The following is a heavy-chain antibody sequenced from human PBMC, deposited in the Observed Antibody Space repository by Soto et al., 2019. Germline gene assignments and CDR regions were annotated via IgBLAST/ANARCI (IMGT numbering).Heavy chain of an antibody. J-gene: IGHJ6*02. V-gene: IGHV1-69*13. CDR2: IIPIFGTA. Sequence: SVKVSCKASGGTFSSYAISWVRQVPGQGLEWMGGIIPIFGTANYAQKFQGRVTITADESTSTAYMELSSLRSEDTAVYYCARGDGYNYHYYYYGMDVWGQGTTVTVSS. CDR1: GGTFSSYA. CDR3: ARGDGYNYHYYYYGMDV. D-gene: IGHD5-12*01.